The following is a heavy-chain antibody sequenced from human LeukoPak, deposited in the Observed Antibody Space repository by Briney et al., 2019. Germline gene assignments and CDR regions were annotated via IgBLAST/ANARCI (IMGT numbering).Heavy chain of an antibody. CDR1: GFTFSSYG. Sequence: GGTLRLSCAASGFTFSSYGTSWVRQAPGEGLEWVSAISGSGGSTYYADSVKGRFTISRDNSKNTLYLQMNSLRAEDTAVYYCAKGSFRSSGYLFDYWGQGTLVTVSS. V-gene: IGHV3-23*01. J-gene: IGHJ4*02. CDR2: ISGSGGST. D-gene: IGHD3-22*01. CDR3: AKGSFRSSGYLFDY.